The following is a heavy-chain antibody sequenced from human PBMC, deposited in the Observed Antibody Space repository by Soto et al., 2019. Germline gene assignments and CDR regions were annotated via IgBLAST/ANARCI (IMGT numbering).Heavy chain of an antibody. J-gene: IGHJ4*02. Sequence: GGSLRLSCAASGFTFSDYAMAWVRQPPRKGLDWISAIGGGGITTYYADFVKGRFTISRDNSKNILYLEMNSLTVDDTAVYYCAKGSGGYRPYYFDFWGQGTLVTVSS. D-gene: IGHD3-22*01. CDR2: IGGGGITT. CDR3: AKGSGGYRPYYFDF. V-gene: IGHV3-23*01. CDR1: GFTFSDYA.